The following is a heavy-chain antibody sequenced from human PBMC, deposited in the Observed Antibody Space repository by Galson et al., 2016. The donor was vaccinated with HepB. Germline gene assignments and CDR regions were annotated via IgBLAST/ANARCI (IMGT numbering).Heavy chain of an antibody. CDR2: ISGSGGNT. D-gene: IGHD5-18*01. J-gene: IGHJ4*02. CDR1: GFTFSSYA. CDR3: ATPRGYSYGYWDDTTTDY. V-gene: IGHV3-23*01. Sequence: SLRPSCAAPGFTFSSYAMCWVRQAPGKGLGWVSAISGSGGNTYYADSVKGRFTISRDNSKNTLYLQMNSLRAEDTAVYYCATPRGYSYGYWDDTTTDYWGQGTLVTVSS.